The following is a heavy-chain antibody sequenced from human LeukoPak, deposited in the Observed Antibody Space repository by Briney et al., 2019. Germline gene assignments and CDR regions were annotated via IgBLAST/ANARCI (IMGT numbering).Heavy chain of an antibody. V-gene: IGHV3-30-3*01. CDR1: GFTFSSYA. J-gene: IGHJ4*02. CDR3: AKDFYSSWYFDY. CDR2: ISYDGSNK. Sequence: GGSLRLSCAASGFTFSSYAMHWVRQAPGKGLEWVAVISYDGSNKYYADSVKGRFTISRDNSKNTLYLQMNSLRAEDTAVYYCAKDFYSSWYFDYWGQGTLVTVSS. D-gene: IGHD6-13*01.